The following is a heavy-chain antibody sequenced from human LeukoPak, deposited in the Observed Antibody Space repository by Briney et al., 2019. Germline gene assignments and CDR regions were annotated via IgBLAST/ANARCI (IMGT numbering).Heavy chain of an antibody. V-gene: IGHV4-59*01. CDR2: IYYSGST. CDR3: ASLDTLRYAFDI. D-gene: IGHD4-17*01. Sequence: SETLSLTCTVSGGSISSYYWSWIRQPPGKGLEWIGYIYYSGSTNYNPSLKSRVTISVDTSKNQFSLKLSSVTAADTAVYYCASLDTLRYAFDIWGHGTMVTVSS. J-gene: IGHJ3*02. CDR1: GGSISSYY.